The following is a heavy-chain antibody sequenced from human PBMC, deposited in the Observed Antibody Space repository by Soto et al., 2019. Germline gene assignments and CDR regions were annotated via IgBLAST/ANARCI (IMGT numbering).Heavy chain of an antibody. CDR1: GFTFSSYW. CDR2: INSDGSST. Sequence: EVQLVESGGGLVQPAGSLRLSCAASGFTFSSYWMHWVRQAPGKGLVWVSRINSDGSSTVYVDSVKGRFTISRDNAKNTLYLQMNSLRAEDTAVYYCARSITGYSYADSWGQGTLVTVSS. CDR3: ARSITGYSYADS. V-gene: IGHV3-74*01. J-gene: IGHJ4*02. D-gene: IGHD5-18*01.